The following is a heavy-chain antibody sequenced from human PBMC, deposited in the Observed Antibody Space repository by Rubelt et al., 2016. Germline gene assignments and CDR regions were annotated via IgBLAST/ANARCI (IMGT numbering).Heavy chain of an antibody. Sequence: QVQLVQSGAEVKKPGSSVKVSCKASGGTFSSYAISWVRQAPGQGLAWMGRITPILGLANYATNLQGRVRITEDKSTVAAYMELSSLRAEETAVDYCARTFSISIDYWGQGTLVTVSS. CDR3: ARTFSISIDY. CDR1: GGTFSSYA. J-gene: IGHJ4*02. D-gene: IGHD6-6*01. CDR2: ITPILGLA. V-gene: IGHV1-69*04.